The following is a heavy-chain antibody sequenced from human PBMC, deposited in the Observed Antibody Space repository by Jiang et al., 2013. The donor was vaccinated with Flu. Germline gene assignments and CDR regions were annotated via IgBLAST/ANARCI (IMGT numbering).Heavy chain of an antibody. V-gene: IGHV6-1*01. CDR2: TYYRTRWYY. D-gene: IGHD1-14*01. Sequence: SQTLSLTCAISGDSVSSNGATWNWVRQSPSRGLEWLGRTYYRTRWYYDYAESVKGRITINSDTSKNHFSLQLNSVTPEDTAVYYCSRGDHTRSSEPPHYLDYWGQGALVTVSS. CDR3: SRGDHTRSSEPPHYLDY. CDR1: GDSVSSNGAT. J-gene: IGHJ4*02.